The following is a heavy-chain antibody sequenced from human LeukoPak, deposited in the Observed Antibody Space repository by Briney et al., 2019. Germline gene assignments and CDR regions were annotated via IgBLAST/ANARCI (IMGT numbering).Heavy chain of an antibody. Sequence: PSETLSLTCTVSGGSISSYYWSWIRQPPGKGLEWIGYIYYSGSTNYNPSLKSRVTISVDTSKNQFSLKLSSVTAADTAVYYCARHPTDTIFGVVIIPRDWFDPWGQGTLVTVSS. J-gene: IGHJ5*02. CDR1: GGSISSYY. D-gene: IGHD3-3*01. CDR2: IYYSGST. CDR3: ARHPTDTIFGVVIIPRDWFDP. V-gene: IGHV4-59*08.